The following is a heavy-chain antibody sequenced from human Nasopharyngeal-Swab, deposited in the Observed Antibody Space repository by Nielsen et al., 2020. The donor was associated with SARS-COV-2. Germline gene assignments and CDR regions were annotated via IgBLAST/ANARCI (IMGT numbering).Heavy chain of an antibody. Sequence: VRQAPGKGPEWVAVIWYDGSNKYYADSVKGRFTISRDNSKNTLYLQMNSLRAEDTAVYYCARGVRYNWNPDAFDIWGQGTMVTVSS. CDR3: ARGVRYNWNPDAFDI. D-gene: IGHD1-1*01. J-gene: IGHJ3*02. V-gene: IGHV3-33*01. CDR2: IWYDGSNK.